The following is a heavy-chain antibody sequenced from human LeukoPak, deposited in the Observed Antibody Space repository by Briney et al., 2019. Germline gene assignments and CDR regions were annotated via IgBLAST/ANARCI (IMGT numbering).Heavy chain of an antibody. CDR1: GFTFSSYW. CDR2: ISSSGSTI. J-gene: IGHJ6*04. D-gene: IGHD3-10*02. CDR3: AELGITMIGGV. V-gene: IGHV3-48*04. Sequence: GGSLRLSCAASGFTFSSYWMSWVRQAPGKGLEWVSYISSSGSTIYYADSVKGRFTISRDNAKNSLYLQMNSLRAEDTAIYYCAELGITMIGGVWGKGTTVTISS.